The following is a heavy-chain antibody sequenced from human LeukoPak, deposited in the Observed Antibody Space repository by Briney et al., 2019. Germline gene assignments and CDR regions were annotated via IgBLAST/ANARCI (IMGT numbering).Heavy chain of an antibody. CDR3: AKEGDTAMGDY. J-gene: IGHJ4*02. V-gene: IGHV3-30*18. CDR2: ISYDGSNK. CDR1: GFTFSNYV. D-gene: IGHD5-18*01. Sequence: GRSLRLSCAASGFTFSNYVMHWVRQVPGKKLEWVAVISYDGSNKYYADSVKGRFTISRDNSKNTLYLQMNSLRAEDTAVYYCAKEGDTAMGDYWGQGTLVTVSS.